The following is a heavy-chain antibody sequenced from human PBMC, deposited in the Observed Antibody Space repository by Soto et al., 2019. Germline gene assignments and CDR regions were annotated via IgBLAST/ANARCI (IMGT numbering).Heavy chain of an antibody. J-gene: IGHJ4*02. Sequence: ASVKVSCKASGYTFTSYDINWVRQATGQGLEWMGWMNPNNGNTNYAQKLQGKVTMTTDTSTSTAYMELRSLRSDDTAVYYCARGTQHYYDSSGYFPFDYWGQGALVTVSS. V-gene: IGHV1-18*01. CDR1: GYTFTSYD. CDR3: ARGTQHYYDSSGYFPFDY. D-gene: IGHD3-22*01. CDR2: MNPNNGNT.